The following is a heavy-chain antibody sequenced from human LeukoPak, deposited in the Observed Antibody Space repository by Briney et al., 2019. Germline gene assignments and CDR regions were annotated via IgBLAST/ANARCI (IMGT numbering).Heavy chain of an antibody. CDR3: AREVEYSYGSVDY. Sequence: ASVKVSCKASGYTLTGYYMHWVRQAPGQGLEWMGWINPNSGGTNYAQKFQGRVTMTRDTSISTAYMELSRLRSDDTAVYYCAREVEYSYGSVDYWGQGTLVTVSS. J-gene: IGHJ4*02. V-gene: IGHV1-2*02. D-gene: IGHD5-18*01. CDR2: INPNSGGT. CDR1: GYTLTGYY.